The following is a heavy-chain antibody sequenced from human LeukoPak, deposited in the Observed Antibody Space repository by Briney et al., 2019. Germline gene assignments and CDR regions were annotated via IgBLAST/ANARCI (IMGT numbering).Heavy chain of an antibody. D-gene: IGHD3-10*01. V-gene: IGHV1-2*02. Sequence: ASVKVSCKASGYTFTGYYMHWVRQAPGQGLEWMGWINPNSGGTNYAQKFQGRVTMTRDTSISTAYMELSRLRSDDTAVYYCAIDRNGPLWFGGLEIWGQGTMVTVSS. J-gene: IGHJ3*02. CDR3: AIDRNGPLWFGGLEI. CDR1: GYTFTGYY. CDR2: INPNSGGT.